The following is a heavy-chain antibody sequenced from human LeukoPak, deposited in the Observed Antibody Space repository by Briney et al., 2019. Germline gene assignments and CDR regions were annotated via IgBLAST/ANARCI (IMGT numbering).Heavy chain of an antibody. CDR1: GGSVRSGRYY. Sequence: SETLSLTCTVSGGSVRSGRYYWSWIRQPLGKGLEWIGYIYHSGSTYYNPSLKSRVTISVDTSKNQFSLKLSSVTAADTAVYYCARDPGPNRDLPFDYWGQGTLVTVSS. CDR2: IYHSGST. V-gene: IGHV4-61*01. J-gene: IGHJ4*02. D-gene: IGHD3-10*01. CDR3: ARDPGPNRDLPFDY.